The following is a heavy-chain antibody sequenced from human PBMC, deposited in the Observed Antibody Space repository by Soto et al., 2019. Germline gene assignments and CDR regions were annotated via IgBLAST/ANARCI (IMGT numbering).Heavy chain of an antibody. V-gene: IGHV3-30*18. Sequence: QVQLVESGGGVVQPGRSLRLFCAASGFTFSSYGMHWVRQAPGKGLGWVAVISYDGSNKYYADSVKGRFTISRDNSKNTLYLQMNSLRAEDTAVYYCAKGHDGSGSHNWFDPWGQGTLVTVSS. CDR2: ISYDGSNK. J-gene: IGHJ5*02. D-gene: IGHD3-10*01. CDR1: GFTFSSYG. CDR3: AKGHDGSGSHNWFDP.